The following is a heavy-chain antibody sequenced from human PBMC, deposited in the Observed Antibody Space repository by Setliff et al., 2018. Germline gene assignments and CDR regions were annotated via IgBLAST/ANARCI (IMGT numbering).Heavy chain of an antibody. CDR1: GSSITSSNW. V-gene: IGHV4-4*02. J-gene: IGHJ5*02. CDR3: ARLESLGDLSLYGLWFDP. CDR2: IFHSGST. Sequence: PSETLSLTCGVSGSSITSSNWWSWVRQAPGKGREWVGQIFHSGSTHFNPSLKSRLTMSVDQSKNQFSLRLRSVTAADTAVYYFARLESLGDLSLYGLWFDPWGQGTLVTVSS. D-gene: IGHD3-16*02.